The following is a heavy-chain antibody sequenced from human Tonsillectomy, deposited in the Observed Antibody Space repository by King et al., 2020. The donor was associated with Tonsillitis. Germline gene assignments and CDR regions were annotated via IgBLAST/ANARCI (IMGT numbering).Heavy chain of an antibody. CDR1: GMSFSNEW. CDR2: IKREIDGGTK. CDR3: NMGGVWH. J-gene: IGHJ4*01. D-gene: IGHD1-26*01. Sequence: DVQLVESGGGLVKPGGSLRLSCVASGMSFSNEWMAWVRQAPGKGLEWVGRIKREIDGGTKEYAASVKGRFTISRDDSENTLYLEMNSLKIEDTAVYYFNMGGVWHWGQGTLVPLSS. V-gene: IGHV3-15*01.